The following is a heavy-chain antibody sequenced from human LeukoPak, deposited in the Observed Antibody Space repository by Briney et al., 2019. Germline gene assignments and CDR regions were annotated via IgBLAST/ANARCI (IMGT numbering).Heavy chain of an antibody. Sequence: SGGSLRLSCAASVFTFSSYAMSWVRQAPGKGLEWVSAISGSGGSTYYAGSVKGRFTISRDNSKNTLYLNMNSLRAEDTAVYYCAKEGSDFWSGFYYYYYMDVWGKGTTVTVSS. V-gene: IGHV3-23*01. J-gene: IGHJ6*03. D-gene: IGHD3-3*01. CDR1: VFTFSSYA. CDR3: AKEGSDFWSGFYYYYYMDV. CDR2: ISGSGGST.